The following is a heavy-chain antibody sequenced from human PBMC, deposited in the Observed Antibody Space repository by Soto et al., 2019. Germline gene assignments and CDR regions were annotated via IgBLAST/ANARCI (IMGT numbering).Heavy chain of an antibody. J-gene: IGHJ4*02. CDR2: IDPSDSQT. D-gene: IGHD3-22*01. Sequence: GESLKISCKGSGYSFAGYWITWVRQKPGKGLEWMGRIDPSDSQTYYSPSFRGHVTISVTKSITTVFLQWSSLRASDTAMYYCARQIYDSDTGPNFQYYFDSWGQGIPVTVSS. CDR1: GYSFAGYW. CDR3: ARQIYDSDTGPNFQYYFDS. V-gene: IGHV5-10-1*01.